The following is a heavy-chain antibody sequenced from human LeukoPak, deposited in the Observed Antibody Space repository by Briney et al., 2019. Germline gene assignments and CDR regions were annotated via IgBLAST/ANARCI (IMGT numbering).Heavy chain of an antibody. J-gene: IGHJ5*02. CDR1: GGTFSSYA. Sequence: GASVKVSCKASGGTFSSYAISWVRQAPGQGLEWMGGIIPIFGTANYAQKFQGRVTITADESTSTAYMELSSLRSEDTAVYYCARGGLRGTTGTGNWFDPWGQGTLVTVSS. D-gene: IGHD1-1*01. V-gene: IGHV1-69*13. CDR3: ARGGLRGTTGTGNWFDP. CDR2: IIPIFGTA.